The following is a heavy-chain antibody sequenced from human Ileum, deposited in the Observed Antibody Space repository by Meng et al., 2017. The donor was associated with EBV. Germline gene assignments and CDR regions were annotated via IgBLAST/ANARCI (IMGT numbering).Heavy chain of an antibody. CDR1: GVTFKHTA. CDR2: IGYDGSND. D-gene: IGHD6-13*01. J-gene: IGHJ5*02. Sequence: ESVRGVVQPGVSLSPSCQAPGVTFKHTAMPWVRLAPVGGLEWVAVIGYDGSNDHYADSVRGRFTISRDNSKNTLYLQMNSLGAEDTAVYYCAREGMASTGARGWVGPWGQGTLVTVSS. CDR3: AREGMASTGARGWVGP. V-gene: IGHV3-33*01.